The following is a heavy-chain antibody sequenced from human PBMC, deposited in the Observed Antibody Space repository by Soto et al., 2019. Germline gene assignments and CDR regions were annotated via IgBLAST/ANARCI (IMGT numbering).Heavy chain of an antibody. Sequence: GGSLRLSCAASGFAVSSNYMTWVRQAPGKGLEWVSILHTDLTSFYADSVKGRFTISRDNSKNTLFLHMSNLRAEDTAMYYCTIVRVADSALDHWGQGTLVTVSS. CDR2: LHTDLTS. J-gene: IGHJ4*02. D-gene: IGHD3-10*02. V-gene: IGHV3-53*05. CDR3: TIVRVADSALDH. CDR1: GFAVSSNY.